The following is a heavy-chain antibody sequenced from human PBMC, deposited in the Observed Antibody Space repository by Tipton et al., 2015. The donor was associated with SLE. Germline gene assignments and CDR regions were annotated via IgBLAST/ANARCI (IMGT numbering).Heavy chain of an antibody. CDR3: ARLQGNYYYFMDV. CDR2: RDYNGNT. CDR1: GGSLSSTAVYY. Sequence: TLSLTCSVSGGSLSSTAVYYWGWVRQHTAKGLEWIGHRDYNGNTYYSPSLKSRLSLSRDTSKNQFSLRLNSVTAADTAVYFGARLQGNYYYFMDVWGVGITVTVSS. D-gene: IGHD6-13*01. J-gene: IGHJ6*03. V-gene: IGHV4-31*03.